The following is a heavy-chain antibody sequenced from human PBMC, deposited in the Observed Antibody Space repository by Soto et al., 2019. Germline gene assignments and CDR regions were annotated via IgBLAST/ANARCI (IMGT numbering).Heavy chain of an antibody. CDR2: INPNGDTT. CDR3: AREGATAAKMFDY. Sequence: QVQLVQSGAEVKNPGASVKVSCKASGYTFSNYYMYWVRQAPGQGLEWMGGINPNGDTTYYAQKFLGRLTVTRDTSTSTVYMELSSLRSDDTAVYYCAREGATAAKMFDYWGQGTLVTVSS. V-gene: IGHV1-46*01. CDR1: GYTFSNYY. D-gene: IGHD2-2*01. J-gene: IGHJ4*02.